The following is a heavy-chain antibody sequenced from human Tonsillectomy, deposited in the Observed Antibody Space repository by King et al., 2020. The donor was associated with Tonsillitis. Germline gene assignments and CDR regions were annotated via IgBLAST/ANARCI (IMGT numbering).Heavy chain of an antibody. CDR3: ARQREVYGSGSYALAY. D-gene: IGHD3-10*01. CDR2: ISFDGTNI. V-gene: IGHV3-30-3*01. Sequence: VQLVEYGGGVVQPGTSLRLSCAASGFTFSSFAMHWVRQAPGMGLEWMTLISFDGTNIHSADSVKGRFTVSRDNSKNTLYLQMHSLRTEDTAIYYCARQREVYGSGSYALAYWGQGTPVTVSS. CDR1: GFTFSSFA. J-gene: IGHJ4*02.